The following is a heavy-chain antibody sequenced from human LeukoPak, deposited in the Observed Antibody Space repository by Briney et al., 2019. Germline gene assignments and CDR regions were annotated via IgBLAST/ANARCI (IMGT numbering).Heavy chain of an antibody. D-gene: IGHD4-11*01. Sequence: SETLSLTCAVYGGSFSGYYWSWIRQPPGKGLEWIGEINHSGSTNYNPSLKSRVTISVDTSKNQFSLKLSSVTAADTAVYYCARAPDYNDPHYFDYWGQGTLVTVSS. V-gene: IGHV4-34*01. CDR3: ARAPDYNDPHYFDY. J-gene: IGHJ4*02. CDR2: INHSGST. CDR1: GGSFSGYY.